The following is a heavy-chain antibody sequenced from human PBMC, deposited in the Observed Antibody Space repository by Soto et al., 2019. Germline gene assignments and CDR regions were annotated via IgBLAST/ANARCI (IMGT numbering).Heavy chain of an antibody. CDR1: GFTFDDYV. D-gene: IGHD3-10*01. V-gene: IGHV3-9*01. CDR2: ISWNSGSI. CDR3: ASSPNYYGSGSYYGDDY. Sequence: EVQLVESGGGLVQPGRSLRLSCAASGFTFDDYVMHWVRQAPGKGLEWVSGISWNSGSIGYADSVKGRFTISRDNAKNSLYLQMNSLRAEDTALYYCASSPNYYGSGSYYGDDYWGQGTLVTVSS. J-gene: IGHJ4*02.